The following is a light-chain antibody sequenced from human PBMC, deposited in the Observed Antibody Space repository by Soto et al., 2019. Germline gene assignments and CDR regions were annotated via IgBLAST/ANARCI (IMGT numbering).Light chain of an antibody. CDR1: RTLFYRAKNKDY. CDR2: WAS. Sequence: IVMTQSPDSLSVSLGGRATISCKSSRTLFYRAKNKDYLAWYQHKAGQPPKLLLYWASTRESGVPDRFNGSGSATDFTLTINNLQPEDAAVYYCQQYYGTPYTFGQGNKLEI. V-gene: IGKV4-1*01. J-gene: IGKJ2*01. CDR3: QQYYGTPYT.